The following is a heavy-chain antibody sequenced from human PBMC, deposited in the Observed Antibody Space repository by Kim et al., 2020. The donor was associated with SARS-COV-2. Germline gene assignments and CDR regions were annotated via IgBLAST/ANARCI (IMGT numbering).Heavy chain of an antibody. CDR3: AKLVYGDYEYYFDC. CDR2: ISWNSGSI. J-gene: IGHJ4*02. V-gene: IGHV3-9*01. D-gene: IGHD4-17*01. CDR1: GFTFDDYA. Sequence: GGSLRLSCAASGFTFDDYAMHWVRQAPGKGLEWVSGISWNSGSIGYADSVKGRFTISRDNAKNSLYLQMNSLRAEDTALYYCAKLVYGDYEYYFDCWGQGTLVTVSS.